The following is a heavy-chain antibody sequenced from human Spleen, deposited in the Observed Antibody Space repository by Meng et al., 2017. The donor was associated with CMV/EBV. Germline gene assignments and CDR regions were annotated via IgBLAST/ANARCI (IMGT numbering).Heavy chain of an antibody. CDR3: ARETHRPFDFWTGVGGLSYFDY. J-gene: IGHJ4*02. D-gene: IGHD3/OR15-3a*01. V-gene: IGHV3-23*01. Sequence: GGSLRLSCAASGLTFSSFAMSWVRQAPGKGLEWVSGISSRGGSTYYADSVKGRFTISSDNSRNTLFLQMNSLRAEDTAVYYCARETHRPFDFWTGVGGLSYFDYWGQGTLVTVSS. CDR1: GLTFSSFA. CDR2: ISSRGGST.